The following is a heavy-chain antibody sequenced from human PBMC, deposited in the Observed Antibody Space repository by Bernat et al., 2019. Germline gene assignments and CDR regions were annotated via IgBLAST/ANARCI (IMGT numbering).Heavy chain of an antibody. D-gene: IGHD7-27*01. CDR1: GFTFSSYA. V-gene: IGHV3-23*01. CDR2: ISGSGGST. Sequence: EVQLLESGEGLVQPGGSLRLSCAASGFTFSSYAMSWVRQAPGKGLEWVSVISGSGGSTYYADSVKGRFTISRDNSKNTVYLQMNSLRAEDTAVYYCAKGGANWGILDYWGQGTLVTVSS. CDR3: AKGGANWGILDY. J-gene: IGHJ4*02.